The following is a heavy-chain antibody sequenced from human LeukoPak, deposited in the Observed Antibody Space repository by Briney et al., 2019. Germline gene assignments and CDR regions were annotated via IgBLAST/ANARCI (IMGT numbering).Heavy chain of an antibody. Sequence: AGGSLRPSCEGSGFSFRDYYMSWIRQTPGKGLEWVSYISNSGTDTNYADSVKGRFTISRDNAKNSLYLQMNSLRAEDTALYYCARHYYDSRYPTSGYYMDVWGKGTTVTVSS. V-gene: IGHV3-11*03. CDR1: GFSFRDYY. D-gene: IGHD3-22*01. CDR3: ARHYYDSRYPTSGYYMDV. J-gene: IGHJ6*03. CDR2: ISNSGTDT.